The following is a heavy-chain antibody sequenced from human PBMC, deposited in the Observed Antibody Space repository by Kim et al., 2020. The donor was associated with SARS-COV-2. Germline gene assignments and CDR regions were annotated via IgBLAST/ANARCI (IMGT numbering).Heavy chain of an antibody. J-gene: IGHJ3*02. CDR1: GFSFSDYY. CDR2: ISSGSSHT. V-gene: IGHV3-11*06. Sequence: GGSLRLSCTTSGFSFSDYYMSWIRQAPGKGPAWVSYISSGSSHTNYADSVTGRFTISRDDARSSLYLQMNNLRAEDTAIYYCASVRVGIWGQGTMVTVSS. CDR3: ASVRVGI. D-gene: IGHD1-26*01.